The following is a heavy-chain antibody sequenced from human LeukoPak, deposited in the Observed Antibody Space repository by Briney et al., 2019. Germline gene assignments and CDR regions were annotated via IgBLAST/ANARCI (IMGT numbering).Heavy chain of an antibody. J-gene: IGHJ3*02. CDR3: ARLVVVVAATGDYDAFDI. D-gene: IGHD2-15*01. Sequence: PGGSLRLSCAASGFTFSDYYMSWIRQAPGKGLEWVSYISSSGSTIYYADSVKGRFTISRDNAKNSLYLQMNSLRAEDTAVYYCARLVVVVAATGDYDAFDIWGQGTMVTVSS. CDR2: ISSSGSTI. V-gene: IGHV3-11*01. CDR1: GFTFSDYY.